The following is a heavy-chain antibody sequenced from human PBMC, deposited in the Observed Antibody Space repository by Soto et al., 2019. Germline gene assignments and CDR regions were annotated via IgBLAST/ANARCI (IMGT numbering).Heavy chain of an antibody. J-gene: IGHJ5*02. CDR2: INPSGGST. CDR1: GYTFTSYY. Sequence: ASVKVSCKASGYTFTSYYMHWVRQAPGQGLEWMGIINPSGGSTSYAQKFQGRVTMTRDTSTSTVYMELSSLRSEDTAAYYCAREDFWSGYSRGWFDPWGQGTLVTVSS. D-gene: IGHD3-3*01. CDR3: AREDFWSGYSRGWFDP. V-gene: IGHV1-46*01.